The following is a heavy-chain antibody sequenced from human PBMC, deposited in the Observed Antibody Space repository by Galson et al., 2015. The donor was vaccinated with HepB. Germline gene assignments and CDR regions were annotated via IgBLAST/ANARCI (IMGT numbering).Heavy chain of an antibody. Sequence: SLRLSCAASGFTFSSYAMHWVRQAPGKGLEWVAVISYDGSNKYYADSVKGRFTISRDNSKNTLYLQMNSLRAEDTAVYYCARERLREMAVKYWGQGTLVTVSS. J-gene: IGHJ4*02. D-gene: IGHD5-24*01. CDR1: GFTFSSYA. V-gene: IGHV3-30-3*01. CDR2: ISYDGSNK. CDR3: ARERLREMAVKY.